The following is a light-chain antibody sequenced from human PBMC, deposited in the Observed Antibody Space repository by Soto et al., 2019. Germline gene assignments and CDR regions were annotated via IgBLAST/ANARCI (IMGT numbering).Light chain of an antibody. V-gene: IGLV2-14*01. CDR1: SSDVGGYNY. Sequence: QSVLTQPASVSGSPGQSITISCTGTSSDVGGYNYVSWYQQHPGKAPKLMIYDVSNRPSGVSNRFSGSKSGNTASLTISGIKAEDEADYYCSSYTSSSTSVVFGGGTKLTVL. CDR2: DVS. J-gene: IGLJ2*01. CDR3: SSYTSSSTSVV.